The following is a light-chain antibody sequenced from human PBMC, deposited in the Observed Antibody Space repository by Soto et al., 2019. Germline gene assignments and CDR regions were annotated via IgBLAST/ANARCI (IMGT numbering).Light chain of an antibody. Sequence: EIVLTQSPGTLSLSPGERATLSCRASQSVSSSYLAWYQQKPGQAPRLLIYAASNRATGIPDRFSGSGSGTDFTLTINTLEPEDFAVYYCQYFRTFGLGTKVEIK. CDR1: QSVSSSY. V-gene: IGKV3-20*01. CDR3: QYFRT. J-gene: IGKJ1*01. CDR2: AAS.